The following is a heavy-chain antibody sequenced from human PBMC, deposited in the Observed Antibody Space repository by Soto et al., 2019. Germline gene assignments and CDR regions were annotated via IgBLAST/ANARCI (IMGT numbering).Heavy chain of an antibody. D-gene: IGHD3-22*01. Sequence: QVQLVESGGGLVKPGGSLRLSCAASGFTFSDYYMSWIRQAPGKGLEWVSYISSSSSYTNYADSVKGRFTISRDNAYTSLYLQIKRPRAEDTAVYFCATGHSCYDSSGYYYSWGQGTLVTVSS. J-gene: IGHJ4*02. V-gene: IGHV3-11*05. CDR3: ATGHSCYDSSGYYYS. CDR2: ISSSSSYT. CDR1: GFTFSDYY.